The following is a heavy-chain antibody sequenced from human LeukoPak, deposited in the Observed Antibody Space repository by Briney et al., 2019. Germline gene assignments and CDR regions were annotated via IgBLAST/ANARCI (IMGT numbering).Heavy chain of an antibody. CDR3: ARQSSSGWYRRGYYFDY. Sequence: PSQTLSLTCTVSGGSISSGDYYWSWIRQPPGKGLEWIGYIYYSGSTYYNPSLKSRVTISVDTSKNQFSLKLSSVTAADTAVYYCARQSSSGWYRRGYYFDYWGQGTLVTVSS. CDR1: GGSISSGDYY. J-gene: IGHJ4*02. CDR2: IYYSGST. V-gene: IGHV4-30-4*08. D-gene: IGHD6-19*01.